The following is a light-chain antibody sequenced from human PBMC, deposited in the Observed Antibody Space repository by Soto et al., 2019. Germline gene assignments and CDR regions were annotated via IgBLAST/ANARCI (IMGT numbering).Light chain of an antibody. CDR3: SSYTSSSTLV. V-gene: IGLV2-14*01. J-gene: IGLJ1*01. CDR2: DVS. CDR1: SSDVGAYNY. Sequence: QSVLTKPASVSGSPGQSITISCTGTSSDVGAYNYVSWYQQHPGKAPKLLIYDVSNRPSGVSNRFSGSKSGNTASLTISGLQAEDESDYYCSSYTSSSTLVFGTGNKVTVL.